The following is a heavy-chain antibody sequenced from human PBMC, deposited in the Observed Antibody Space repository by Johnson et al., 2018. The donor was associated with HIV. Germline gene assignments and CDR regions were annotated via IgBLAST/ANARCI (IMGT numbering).Heavy chain of an antibody. Sequence: MQLVESGGGLVQPGGSLRLSCAASGFTVSSNYMSWVRQAPGKGLEWVSAISGSGGSTYYTDSVKGRFTISRDNSKNTLYLQMNSLRAEDTAIYYCARGEQWSLLGAFDIWGQGIMVTVSS. V-gene: IGHV3-66*02. CDR3: ARGEQWSLLGAFDI. CDR2: SGSGGST. D-gene: IGHD6-19*01. CDR1: GFTVSSNY. J-gene: IGHJ3*02.